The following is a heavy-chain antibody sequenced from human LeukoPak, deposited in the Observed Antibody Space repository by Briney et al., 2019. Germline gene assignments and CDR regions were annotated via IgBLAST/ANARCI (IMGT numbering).Heavy chain of an antibody. Sequence: GGSLRLSCAGSGFTFSSHWMNWVRQARGEGLEWVAHINQDGSETYYVDSVKGRFTISRDNAKNSLYLQTHSLRAEDTAVYYCARDSYRALEYWGQGTLVTGSS. D-gene: IGHD1-14*01. CDR1: GFTFSSHW. J-gene: IGHJ4*02. CDR3: ARDSYRALEY. CDR2: INQDGSET. V-gene: IGHV3-7*01.